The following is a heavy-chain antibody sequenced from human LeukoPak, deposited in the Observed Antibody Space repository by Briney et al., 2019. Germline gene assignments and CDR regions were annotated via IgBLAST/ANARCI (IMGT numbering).Heavy chain of an antibody. J-gene: IGHJ1*01. CDR3: ARDPGQNIFQH. V-gene: IGHV1-2*02. Sequence: ASVKVSCKASGYIFTSYFIHWVRQAPGQGLEWMGWINPNSGGTNYAQKFQGRVTMTGDTSISTAYMELRWLRSDDTAVYYCARDPGQNIFQHWGQGTLVTVPS. CDR2: INPNSGGT. CDR1: GYIFTSYF.